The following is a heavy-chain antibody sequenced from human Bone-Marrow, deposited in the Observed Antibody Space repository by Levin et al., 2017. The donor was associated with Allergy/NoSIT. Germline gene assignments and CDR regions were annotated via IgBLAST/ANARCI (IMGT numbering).Heavy chain of an antibody. CDR1: GGSLSGYF. Sequence: PSETLSLTCAVYGGSLSGYFWSWIRHSPGKGLEWIGEVDQRGTTTYNPSLKSRVTISVDTSKNQFSLKVRSVTAADTAIYYCARPHPCSSTTCSGPMLIWGQGNPVLVSS. J-gene: IGHJ4*02. CDR2: VDQRGTT. V-gene: IGHV4-34*01. D-gene: IGHD6-6*01. CDR3: ARPHPCSSTTCSGPMLI.